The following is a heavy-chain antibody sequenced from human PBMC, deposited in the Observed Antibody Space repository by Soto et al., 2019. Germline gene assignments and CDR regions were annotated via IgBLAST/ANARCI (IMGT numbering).Heavy chain of an antibody. CDR2: INPSGGST. V-gene: IGHV1-46*01. D-gene: IGHD3-22*01. Sequence: QVQLVQSGAEVKKPGASVKVSCKASGYTFTSYYMHWVRQAPGQGLEWMGIINPSGGSTSYAQKFQGRVNMTRDTSTSTVYMELSSLRSEDTAVYYCAREVAHSSGYYYSNYYYYGMDVWGQGTTVTVSS. J-gene: IGHJ6*02. CDR1: GYTFTSYY. CDR3: AREVAHSSGYYYSNYYYYGMDV.